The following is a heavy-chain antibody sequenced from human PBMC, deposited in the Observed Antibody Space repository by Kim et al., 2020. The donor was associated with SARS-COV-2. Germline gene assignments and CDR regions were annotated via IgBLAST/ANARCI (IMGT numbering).Heavy chain of an antibody. J-gene: IGHJ4*02. Sequence: GGSLRLSCAASGFTFSDHYMIWIRQAPGKGLEWVASISGSGGTTYYADSVKGRFTISRDNAKDSLFLQMDSLRAADTAIYYCACTVAITAGRAFDYWAPG. CDR3: ACTVAITAGRAFDY. CDR1: GFTFSDHY. CDR2: ISGSGGTT. D-gene: IGHD6-25*01. V-gene: IGHV3-11*01.